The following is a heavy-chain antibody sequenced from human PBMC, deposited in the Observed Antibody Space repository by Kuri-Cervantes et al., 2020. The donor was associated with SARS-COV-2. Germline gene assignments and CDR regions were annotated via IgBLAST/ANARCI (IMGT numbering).Heavy chain of an antibody. D-gene: IGHD3-3*01. CDR1: GGSFSGYY. J-gene: IGHJ5*02. CDR3: ARVGHHFSTDFWSGYREASNWFDP. V-gene: IGHV4-34*01. Sequence: SETLSLTCAVYGGSFSGYYWSWIRQPPGKGLEWIGEINHSGSTNYNPSLKSRVTISVDTSKNQFSLKLSSVTAADTAVYHCARVGHHFSTDFWSGYREASNWFDPWGQGTLVTVSS. CDR2: INHSGST.